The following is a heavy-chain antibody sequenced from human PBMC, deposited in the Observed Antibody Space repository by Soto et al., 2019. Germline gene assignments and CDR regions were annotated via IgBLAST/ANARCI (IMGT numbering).Heavy chain of an antibody. V-gene: IGHV4-59*01. CDR1: GGSISSYY. CDR3: ARELSAGCYDILTGYCEGVHWFDP. CDR2: IYYSGST. J-gene: IGHJ5*02. Sequence: QVQLQESGPGLVKPSETLSLTCTVSGGSISSYYWSWIRQPPGKGLEWIGYIYYSGSTNYNPSLKGRVTLSVDTSKNRFSLKLSSVTVADTGVYYCARELSAGCYDILTGYCEGVHWFDPWGQGTLVTVSS. D-gene: IGHD3-9*01.